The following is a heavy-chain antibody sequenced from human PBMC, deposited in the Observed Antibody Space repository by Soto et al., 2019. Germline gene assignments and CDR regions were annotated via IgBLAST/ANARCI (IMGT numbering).Heavy chain of an antibody. Sequence: PGGSLRLSCAASGFTFSNYAMNWVRHAPGKGLEWVSVIRGSGGGRNYADSVMVRFTVSRDNSKNMLYLEMNSLGAEDTAVYYCARVATTGFYYFDYWGQGSLVTVSS. V-gene: IGHV3-23*01. D-gene: IGHD1-26*01. J-gene: IGHJ4*02. CDR2: IRGSGGGR. CDR3: ARVATTGFYYFDY. CDR1: GFTFSNYA.